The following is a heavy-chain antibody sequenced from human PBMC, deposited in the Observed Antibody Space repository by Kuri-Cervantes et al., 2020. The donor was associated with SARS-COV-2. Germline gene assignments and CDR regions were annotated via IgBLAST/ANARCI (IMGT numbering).Heavy chain of an antibody. CDR1: GFTFGDYA. V-gene: IGHV3-23*01. CDR2: ISGSGGST. J-gene: IGHJ4*02. D-gene: IGHD4-11*01. Sequence: GESLKISCAASGFTFGDYAMSWVRQAPGKGLEWVSAISGSGGSTYYADSVKGRFTISRDNSKNTLYLQMNSLRAEDTAVYYCAKGDYKALDYWGQGTLVTVSS. CDR3: AKGDYKALDY.